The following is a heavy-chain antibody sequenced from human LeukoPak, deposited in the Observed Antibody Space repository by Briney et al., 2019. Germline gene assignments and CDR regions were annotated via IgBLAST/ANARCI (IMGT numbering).Heavy chain of an antibody. V-gene: IGHV1-46*01. D-gene: IGHD6-19*01. CDR2: INSSGGST. CDR3: ARFAVHRRLTVAGQFGLDY. J-gene: IGHJ4*02. Sequence: ASVKVSCKASGYIFTGYNMYWVRQAPGQGLEWMGIINSSGGSTNYAQKFQGRVTMTRDTSTSTVYMELSSLRSEDTAVYYCARFAVHRRLTVAGQFGLDYWGQGTLVTVSS. CDR1: GYIFTGYN.